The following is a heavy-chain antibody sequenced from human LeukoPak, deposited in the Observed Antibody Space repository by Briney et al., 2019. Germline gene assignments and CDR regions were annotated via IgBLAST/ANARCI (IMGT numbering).Heavy chain of an antibody. J-gene: IGHJ6*02. V-gene: IGHV3-43*01. CDR1: GFTFDDYT. D-gene: IGHD6-13*01. Sequence: GGSLRLSCAASGFTFDDYTMHWVRQAPGKGLEWVSLISWDGGSTYYADSVKGRFTISRDNSKNTLYLQMNSLRAEDTAVYYCAKDKVAAAGNRKQYYYYGMDVWGQGATVTVSS. CDR2: ISWDGGST. CDR3: AKDKVAAAGNRKQYYYYGMDV.